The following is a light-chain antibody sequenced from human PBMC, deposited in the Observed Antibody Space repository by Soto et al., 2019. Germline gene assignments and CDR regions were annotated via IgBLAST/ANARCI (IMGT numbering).Light chain of an antibody. Sequence: QSALTQPPSASGSPGQSVTISCTGTSSHLGAYNYVSWYQQHPGKAPKLMIYAVSQRPSGVPDRFSGSKSGNTASLTVSGLQAEDEADYYCSSYAGSNNFVLFGGGTKLTVL. CDR1: SSHLGAYNY. CDR2: AVS. V-gene: IGLV2-8*01. J-gene: IGLJ2*01. CDR3: SSYAGSNNFVL.